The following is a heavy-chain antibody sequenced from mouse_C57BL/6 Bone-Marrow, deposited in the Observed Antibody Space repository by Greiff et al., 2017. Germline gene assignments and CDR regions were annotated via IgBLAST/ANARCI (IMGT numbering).Heavy chain of an antibody. J-gene: IGHJ1*03. CDR3: ASPNYYGNPHWYFDV. Sequence: QVQLQQPGAELVKPGASVKLSCKASGYTFTSYWMQWVKQRPGQGLEWIGEIDPSDSYTNYNQKFKGKATLTVDTSSSTAYMQLSSLTSEDSAVYYCASPNYYGNPHWYFDVWGTGTTVTVSS. CDR1: GYTFTSYW. V-gene: IGHV1-50*01. D-gene: IGHD2-1*01. CDR2: IDPSDSYT.